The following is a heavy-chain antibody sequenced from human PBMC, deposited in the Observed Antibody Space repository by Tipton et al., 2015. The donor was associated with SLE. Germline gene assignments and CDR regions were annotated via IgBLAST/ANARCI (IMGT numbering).Heavy chain of an antibody. J-gene: IGHJ6*03. CDR1: GGSISSGGYY. V-gene: IGHV4-31*03. D-gene: IGHD3-3*01. CDR2: IYYSGST. CDR3: AREIRFLEWLSYYYYMDV. Sequence: GLVKPSETLSLTCTVSGGSISSGGYYWSWIRQHPGKGLEWIGYIYYSGSTYYNPSLKSRVTISGDTSKNQFSLKLSSVTAADTAVYYCAREIRFLEWLSYYYYMDVWGKGTTVTVSS.